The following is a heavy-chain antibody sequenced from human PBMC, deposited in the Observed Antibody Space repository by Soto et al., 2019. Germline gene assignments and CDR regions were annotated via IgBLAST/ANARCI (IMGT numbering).Heavy chain of an antibody. V-gene: IGHV1-18*01. CDR1: GYTFTTYG. Sequence: GASVKVSCKASGYTFTTYGISWVRQAPGQGLEWMGWISAYSGSTKFAQKLQGRVTMTTDTSTSTAYMELRSLRSDDTAVYYCARSPSLELEPNLFDPWGQGTLVTVSS. D-gene: IGHD1-1*01. CDR2: ISAYSGST. J-gene: IGHJ5*02. CDR3: ARSPSLELEPNLFDP.